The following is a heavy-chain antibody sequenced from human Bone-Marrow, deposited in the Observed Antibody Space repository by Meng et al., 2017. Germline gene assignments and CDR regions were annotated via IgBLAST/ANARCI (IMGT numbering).Heavy chain of an antibody. V-gene: IGHV1-2*02. CDR1: GYTFTGYY. J-gene: IGHJ4*02. CDR3: ARDLEVVRGVMGTY. CDR2: INPNSGGT. D-gene: IGHD3-10*01. Sequence: ASVKVSCKASGYTFTGYYMHWVRQAPGQGLEWMGWINPNSGGTNYAQKFQGRVTMTRDTSISTAYMELSRLRSDDTAVYYCARDLEVVRGVMGTYWGQGTLVTGSS.